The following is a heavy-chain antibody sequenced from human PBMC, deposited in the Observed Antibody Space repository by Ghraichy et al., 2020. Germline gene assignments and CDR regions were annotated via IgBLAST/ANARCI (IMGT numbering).Heavy chain of an antibody. CDR3: ARGRGGDDNWFDP. V-gene: IGHV3-23*01. D-gene: IGHD2-21*02. Sequence: GGSLRLSCEASGFRFSSFAMSWVRQAPGKGLEWVSGITSSDDTYYAHSVKGRFTISRDNSKNTLYLQMNSLRAEDTAVYYCARGRGGDDNWFDPWGQGTLVTVSS. CDR1: GFRFSSFA. CDR2: ITSSDDT. J-gene: IGHJ5*02.